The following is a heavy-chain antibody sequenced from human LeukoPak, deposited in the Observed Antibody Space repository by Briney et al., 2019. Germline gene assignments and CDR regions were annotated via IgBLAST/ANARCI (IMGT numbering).Heavy chain of an antibody. CDR3: AKTSLWFGELTFDY. Sequence: GGSLRLSCAAAGFTFSSYGMHWVRQAPGKGLEWVAFIRYDGSNKYYADSVKGRFTISRDNSKNTLYLQMNSLRAEDTAVYYCAKTSLWFGELTFDYWGQGTLVTVSS. D-gene: IGHD3-10*01. V-gene: IGHV3-30*02. CDR2: IRYDGSNK. J-gene: IGHJ4*02. CDR1: GFTFSSYG.